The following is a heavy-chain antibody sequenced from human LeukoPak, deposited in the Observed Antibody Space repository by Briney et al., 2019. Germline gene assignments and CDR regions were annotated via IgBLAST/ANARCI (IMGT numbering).Heavy chain of an antibody. J-gene: IGHJ5*02. Sequence: PGGSLRLSCAASGFSFTNYAMNWVRQAPGKGLEWVANINPAGNQKNYVDSVKGRFTISRDNAMNSVFLQIDSLRAEDTGVYYCARYSGSFPGWLDPWGQGTLVTVSS. CDR1: GFSFTNYA. CDR3: ARYSGSFPGWLDP. D-gene: IGHD1-26*01. V-gene: IGHV3-7*01. CDR2: INPAGNQK.